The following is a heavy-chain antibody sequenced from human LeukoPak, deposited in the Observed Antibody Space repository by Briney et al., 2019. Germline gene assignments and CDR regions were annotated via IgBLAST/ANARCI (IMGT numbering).Heavy chain of an antibody. J-gene: IGHJ3*02. CDR1: GYTLTELS. D-gene: IGHD6-19*01. CDR3: ATELYSSGWYEMGAFDI. CDR2: SDPEDGET. Sequence: ASVKVSCTVSGYTLTELSMHWVRQAPGKGLEWMGGSDPEDGETIYAQKFQGRVTMTEDTSTDTAYMELSSLRSEDTAVYYCATELYSSGWYEMGAFDIWGQGTMVTVSS. V-gene: IGHV1-24*01.